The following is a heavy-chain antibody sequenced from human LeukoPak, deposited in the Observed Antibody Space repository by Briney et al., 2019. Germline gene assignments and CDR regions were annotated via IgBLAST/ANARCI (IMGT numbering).Heavy chain of an antibody. D-gene: IGHD6-19*01. CDR3: ARGISSGWLLSVDY. CDR1: GASISSYY. Sequence: SETLSLTCTVSGASISSYYWSWIRQHAGRGLEWIGRISTSESPNYNPSLKSRITMSVDTSKNQFSLKLSSVTAADTAVYYCARGISSGWLLSVDYWGQGTLVTVSS. CDR2: ISTSESP. J-gene: IGHJ4*02. V-gene: IGHV4-4*07.